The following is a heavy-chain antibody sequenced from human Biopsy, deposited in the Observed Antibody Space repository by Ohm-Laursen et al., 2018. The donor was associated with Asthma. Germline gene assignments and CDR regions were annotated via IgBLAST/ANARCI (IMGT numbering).Heavy chain of an antibody. J-gene: IGHJ6*02. CDR3: ARGYSGSDRIVYYYSGLEV. CDR1: GFSFSDYF. D-gene: IGHD5-12*01. Sequence: GSLRLSCSASGFSFSDYFMTWMRQPPGKGLEWVGSISSSGSTKYPSESILGRYTMSRDNAQRSMTLEVHSLSSEDTAVYYCARGYSGSDRIVYYYSGLEVWGQGTTVTVSS. V-gene: IGHV3-11*01. CDR2: ISSSGSTK.